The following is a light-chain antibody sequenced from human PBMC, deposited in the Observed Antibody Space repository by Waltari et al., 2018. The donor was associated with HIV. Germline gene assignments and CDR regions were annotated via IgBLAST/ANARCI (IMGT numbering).Light chain of an antibody. CDR1: SLRSFF. J-gene: IGLJ1*01. V-gene: IGLV3-19*01. Sequence: SSELTQDPVLSVALGQTIKITCQGDSLRSFFPNWYQQTPGQAPILVVYGANRRPSGIPDRFSASNSGNTSSLIISDLQAVNEADYYCHSRDTDGDHYVFGGGTRVIV. CDR3: HSRDTDGDHYV. CDR2: GAN.